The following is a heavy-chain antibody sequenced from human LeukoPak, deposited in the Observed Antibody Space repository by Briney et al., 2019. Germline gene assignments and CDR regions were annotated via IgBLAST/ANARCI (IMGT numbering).Heavy chain of an antibody. CDR2: INSDGSST. D-gene: IGHD6-19*01. J-gene: IGHJ3*02. V-gene: IGHV3-74*01. CDR1: EFTFSSYW. CDR3: AREGGWYDAFDI. Sequence: PGGSLRLSCAASEFTFSSYWMHWVRQAPGKGLVWVSRINSDGSSTSYADSVKGRFTISRDNAKNTLYLQMNSLRAEDTAVYYCAREGGWYDAFDIWGQGTMVTVSS.